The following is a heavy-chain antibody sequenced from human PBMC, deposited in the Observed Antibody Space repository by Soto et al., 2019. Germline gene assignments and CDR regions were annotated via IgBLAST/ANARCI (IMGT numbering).Heavy chain of an antibody. Sequence: XESLKISWKTSGYSFTSHLLVWVRQMPGKGPEWMGLIYPGDSETIYSPSFQGHVIISVDKSISTDYLQWTSLKASDTAIYYCATHVGGISGTRFLNWGQGTLVTVSS. V-gene: IGHV5-51*01. CDR2: IYPGDSET. CDR3: ATHVGGISGTRFLN. D-gene: IGHD1-20*01. J-gene: IGHJ1*01. CDR1: GYSFTSHL.